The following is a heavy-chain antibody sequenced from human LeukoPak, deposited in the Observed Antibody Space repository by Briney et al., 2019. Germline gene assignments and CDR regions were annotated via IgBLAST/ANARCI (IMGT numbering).Heavy chain of an antibody. J-gene: IGHJ4*02. CDR1: GGSFSGYY. V-gene: IGHV4-34*01. CDR2: INHSGST. CDR3: ARGYSSGGYSYGYFGRTGAVFDY. Sequence: SETLSLTCAVYGGSFSGYYWSWIRQPPGKGLEWIGEINHSGSTNYNPSLKSRVTISVDTSKNQFSLKLSSVTAADTAVYYCARGYSSGGYSYGYFGRTGAVFDYWGQGTLVTVSS. D-gene: IGHD5-18*01.